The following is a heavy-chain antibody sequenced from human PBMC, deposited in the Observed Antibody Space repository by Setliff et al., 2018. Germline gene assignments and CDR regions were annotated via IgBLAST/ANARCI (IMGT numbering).Heavy chain of an antibody. CDR1: GFTFSSEY. D-gene: IGHD1-26*01. J-gene: IGHJ4*02. CDR2: ISSSSTSI. CDR3: ARDWEQRGYYFDY. Sequence: GSLRLSCAASGFTFSSEYMNWVRQAPGKGLEWVSYISSSSTSIYSDSVKDRFTISRDNAKKSLYLQMNSLRAEDTAVYYCARDWEQRGYYFDYWGQGTLVTVSS. V-gene: IGHV3-48*01.